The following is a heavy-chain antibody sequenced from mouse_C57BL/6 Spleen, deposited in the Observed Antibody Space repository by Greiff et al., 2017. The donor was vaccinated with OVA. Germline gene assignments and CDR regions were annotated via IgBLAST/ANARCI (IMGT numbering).Heavy chain of an antibody. Sequence: DVHLVESGEGLVKPGGSLKLSCAASGFTFSSYAMSWVRQTPEKRLEWVAYISSGGDYIYYADTVKGRFTISRDNARNTLYLQMSSLKSEDTAMYYCTSSYYYGSSGYFDVWGTGTTVTVSS. CDR3: TSSYYYGSSGYFDV. D-gene: IGHD1-1*01. CDR1: GFTFSSYA. J-gene: IGHJ1*03. V-gene: IGHV5-9-1*02. CDR2: ISSGGDYI.